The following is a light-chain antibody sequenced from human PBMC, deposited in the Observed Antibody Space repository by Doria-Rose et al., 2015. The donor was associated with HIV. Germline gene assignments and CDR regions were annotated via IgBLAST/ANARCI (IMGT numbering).Light chain of an antibody. Sequence: EIVLTQSPGTLSLSPGERATLSCRASQSFSSTYLAWYQQKPGQAPSLIIYDGSTRATGIPARFSASGSGTDFTLTINRLEPEDFALYYCHQYGTSWTFGQGTKVEI. V-gene: IGKV3-20*01. J-gene: IGKJ1*01. CDR2: DGS. CDR1: QSFSSTY. CDR3: HQYGTSWT.